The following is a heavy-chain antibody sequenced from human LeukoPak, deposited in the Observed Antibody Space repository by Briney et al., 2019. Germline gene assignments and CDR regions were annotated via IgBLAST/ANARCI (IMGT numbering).Heavy chain of an antibody. Sequence: PSETLSLTCTVSGGSISSYYWSWIRQPPGKGLEWIGYIYYSGSTNYNPSLKSRVTISVDTSKNQFSLKLGSVTAADTAVYYCARRHYYYGMDVWGQGTTVTVSS. CDR2: IYYSGST. J-gene: IGHJ6*02. V-gene: IGHV4-59*08. CDR3: ARRHYYYGMDV. CDR1: GGSISSYY.